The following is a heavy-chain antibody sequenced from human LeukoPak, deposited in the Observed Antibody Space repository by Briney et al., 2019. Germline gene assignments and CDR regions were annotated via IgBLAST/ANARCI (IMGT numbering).Heavy chain of an antibody. CDR2: INAGNGNT. CDR3: AREISARYNWNDGDAFDI. CDR1: GYTSTSYA. Sequence: ASVKVSCKASGYTSTSYAMHWVRQAPGQRLEWMGWINAGNGNTKYSQKFQGRVTITRDTSASTAYMELSSLRSEDTAVYYCAREISARYNWNDGDAFDIWGQGTMVTVSS. J-gene: IGHJ3*02. D-gene: IGHD1-1*01. V-gene: IGHV1-3*01.